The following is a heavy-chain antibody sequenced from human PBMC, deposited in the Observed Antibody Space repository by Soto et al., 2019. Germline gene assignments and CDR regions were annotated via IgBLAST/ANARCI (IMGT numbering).Heavy chain of an antibody. Sequence: PGGSLRLSCAASGFTLSWYWMHWVRQAPGKGLVWVSRIHSDGTTTTYADSVKGRFTISRDNAKNTLYLQMNSLRAEDTDVYYWERVGGFCPGPGCELYGMDVWGQGTRVTVSS. CDR1: GFTLSWYW. D-gene: IGHD3-16*01. CDR3: ERVGGFCPGPGCELYGMDV. J-gene: IGHJ6*02. CDR2: IHSDGTTT. V-gene: IGHV3-74*01.